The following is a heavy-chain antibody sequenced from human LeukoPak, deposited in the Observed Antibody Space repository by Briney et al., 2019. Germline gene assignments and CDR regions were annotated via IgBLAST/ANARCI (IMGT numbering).Heavy chain of an antibody. CDR3: ARDGGEIDY. D-gene: IGHD2-21*01. Sequence: ECMGSFNPNSVGTNYAQKFQGMVTTTMDTSISTAYMELSRLRSDDTAVYYCARDGGEIDYWGQGTLVTVSS. J-gene: IGHJ4*02. CDR2: FNPNSVGT. V-gene: IGHV1-2*02.